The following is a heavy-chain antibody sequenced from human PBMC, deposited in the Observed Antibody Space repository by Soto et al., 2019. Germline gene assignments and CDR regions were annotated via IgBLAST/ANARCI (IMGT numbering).Heavy chain of an antibody. Sequence: GESLKISCKGSGYSFTSYWISWVRQMPGKGLEWMGSIDPIDSYTNYSPSFQGHVTISADKSISTAYLQWSSLKASDTAMYYCARHAGAGFPMDVWGQGTTVTVSS. J-gene: IGHJ6*02. V-gene: IGHV5-10-1*01. CDR3: ARHAGAGFPMDV. CDR1: GYSFTSYW. CDR2: IDPIDSYT.